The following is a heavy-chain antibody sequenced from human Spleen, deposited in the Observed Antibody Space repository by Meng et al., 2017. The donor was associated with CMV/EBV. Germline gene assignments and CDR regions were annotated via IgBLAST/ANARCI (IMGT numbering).Heavy chain of an antibody. V-gene: IGHV1-69*10. D-gene: IGHD3-9*01. CDR1: GGTFSSYA. CDR2: IIPILGIA. Sequence: SVKVSCKASGGTFSSYAISWVRQAPEQGLEWMGGIIPILGIANYAQKFQGRVTITADKSTSTAYMELRSLRNDDTAVYYCARSITIFQIDYWGQGTLVTVSS. J-gene: IGHJ4*02. CDR3: ARSITIFQIDY.